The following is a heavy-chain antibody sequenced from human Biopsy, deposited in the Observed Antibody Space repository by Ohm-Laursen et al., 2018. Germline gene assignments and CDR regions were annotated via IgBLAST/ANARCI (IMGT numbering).Heavy chain of an antibody. CDR1: GGSISSYY. CDR2: IYTSGST. J-gene: IGHJ4*02. D-gene: IGHD3-16*01. CDR3: ARAAFGPFDS. Sequence: TLSLTCAVSGGSISSYYWNWIRQPAGKGLEWIGRIYTSGSTNFNPSLKSRVTMSIDTSKNQFSLRLSSVTAADTAVYYCARAAFGPFDSWGQGALVTVSS. V-gene: IGHV4-4*07.